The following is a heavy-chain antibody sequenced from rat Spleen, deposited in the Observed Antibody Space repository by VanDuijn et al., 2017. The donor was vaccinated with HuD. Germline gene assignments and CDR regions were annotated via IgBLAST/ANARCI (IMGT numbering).Heavy chain of an antibody. CDR3: VRDAYGGYSVGFAY. V-gene: IGHV5-25*01. CDR1: GFTFSNYG. Sequence: EVELVESGGGLVQPGRSMKLSCAASGFTFSNYGMAWVRQAPTKGLEWVASISTSGGSTYYRDSVKGRFTISRDNAKSTLYLQMDSLRSEDTATYYCVRDAYGGYSVGFAYWGQGTLVTVSS. D-gene: IGHD1-11*01. J-gene: IGHJ3*01. CDR2: ISTSGGST.